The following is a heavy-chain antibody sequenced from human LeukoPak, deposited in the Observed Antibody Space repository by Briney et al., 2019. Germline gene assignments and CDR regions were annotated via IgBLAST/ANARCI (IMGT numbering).Heavy chain of an antibody. J-gene: IGHJ4*02. V-gene: IGHV3-23*01. D-gene: IGHD3-22*01. CDR1: GFTFSSYA. CDR2: ISGSGGST. Sequence: GGSLRLSCAASGFTFSSYAMSWVRQAPGKGLEWVSAISGSGGSTYYADFVKGRFTISRDNSKNTLYLQMNSLRAEDTAVYYCAKDPTMIVVVIPDYWGQGTLVTVPS. CDR3: AKDPTMIVVVIPDY.